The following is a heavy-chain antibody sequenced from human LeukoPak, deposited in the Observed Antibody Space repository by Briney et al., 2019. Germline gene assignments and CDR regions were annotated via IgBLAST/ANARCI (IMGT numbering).Heavy chain of an antibody. J-gene: IGHJ6*02. V-gene: IGHV1-2*02. CDR2: INPNSGGT. D-gene: IGHD6-13*01. CDR3: ARVEQGSSWYHYYYGMDV. CDR1: GYTFTGYY. Sequence: ASVKVSCKASGYTFTGYYMHWVRQAPGQGLEWMGWINPNSGGTNYAQKFQGRVTMTRDTSISTAYMELSRLRSDDTVVYYCARVEQGSSWYHYYYGMDVWGQGTTVTVSS.